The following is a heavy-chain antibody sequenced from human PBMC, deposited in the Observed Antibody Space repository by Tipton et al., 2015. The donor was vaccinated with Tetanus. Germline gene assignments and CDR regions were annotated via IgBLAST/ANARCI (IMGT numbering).Heavy chain of an antibody. CDR1: GGSISSYY. V-gene: IGHV4-4*07. D-gene: IGHD3-10*01. Sequence: TLSLTCTVSGGSISSYYWSWIRQPAGKGLEWIGRIYTSGSTNYNPSLKSRVTMSVDTSKNQFSLKLSSVTAADTAVYYCASHYGSGSDDAFDICGQGTMVTVSS. CDR3: ASHYGSGSDDAFDI. CDR2: IYTSGST. J-gene: IGHJ3*02.